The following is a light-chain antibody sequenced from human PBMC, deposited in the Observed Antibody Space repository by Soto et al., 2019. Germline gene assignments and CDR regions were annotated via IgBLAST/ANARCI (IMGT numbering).Light chain of an antibody. CDR2: AAS. CDR3: QQSYSTPMYT. Sequence: DIQMTQSPSSLSASVGARVTITCRASQSISSYLNWYQQKPGKAPKLLIYAASSLQSGVPSRFSGSGSGTDCTLTISSLQPEDFATYYCQQSYSTPMYTFGQGTKLEIK. V-gene: IGKV1-39*01. J-gene: IGKJ2*01. CDR1: QSISSY.